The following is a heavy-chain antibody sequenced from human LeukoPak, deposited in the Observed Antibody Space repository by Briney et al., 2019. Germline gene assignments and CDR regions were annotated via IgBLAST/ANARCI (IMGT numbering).Heavy chain of an antibody. J-gene: IGHJ3*02. CDR1: GYSFTSYW. V-gene: IGHV5-51*01. CDR2: IYPGDSDT. D-gene: IGHD3-10*01. Sequence: GESLKISCKGSGYSFTSYWIGWVRRMPGKGLEWMGIIYPGDSDTRYSPSFQGQVTISADKSISTAYLQWSSLKASDTAMYYCARRDYSGSGSNDHDAFDIWGQGTMVTVSS. CDR3: ARRDYSGSGSNDHDAFDI.